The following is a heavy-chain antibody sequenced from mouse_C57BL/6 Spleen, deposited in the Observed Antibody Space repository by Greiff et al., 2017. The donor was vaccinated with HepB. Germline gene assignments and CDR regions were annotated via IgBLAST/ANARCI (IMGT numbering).Heavy chain of an antibody. CDR2: INPSNGGT. J-gene: IGHJ4*01. CDR1: GYTFTSYW. D-gene: IGHD2-3*01. Sequence: VQLQQSGTELVKPGASVKLSCKASGYTFTSYWMHWVKQRPGQGLEWIGNINPSNGGTNYNEKFKSKATLTVDKSSSTAYMQLSSLTSEDSAVYYCAREDGYYGGYYAMDYWGQGTSVTVSS. V-gene: IGHV1-53*01. CDR3: AREDGYYGGYYAMDY.